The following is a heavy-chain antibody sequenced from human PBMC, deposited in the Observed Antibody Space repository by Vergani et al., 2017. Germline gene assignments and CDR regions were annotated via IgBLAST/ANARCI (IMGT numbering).Heavy chain of an antibody. CDR3: AGDLRLLYNRVDP. Sequence: QVQLLESGGGVVQPGRSLRLSCAASGFTFNQYRMHWVRPAPGKGREWVAVTWYDGNNKQYADSVKGRFTISRDNSKSTMYLQMNSLRDEDTGVYYCAGDLRLLYNRVDPWGQGTLVTVSS. CDR1: GFTFNQYR. J-gene: IGHJ5*02. D-gene: IGHD1-14*01. V-gene: IGHV3-33*01. CDR2: TWYDGNNK.